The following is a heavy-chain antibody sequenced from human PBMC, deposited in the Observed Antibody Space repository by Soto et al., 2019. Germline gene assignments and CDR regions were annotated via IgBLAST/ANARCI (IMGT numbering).Heavy chain of an antibody. J-gene: IGHJ5*02. CDR1: GGSISSSSFY. CDR3: ARPVGPTYLPENWFDP. Sequence: QLQLQESGPGLVKPSETLSLTCFVSGGSISSSSFYWGWIRQPPGKGLEWIGSIYYSGSTYYNPSRQSRATISIDTSNNPFTLKLSSWTAADTAVYYCARPVGPTYLPENWFDPWGQGTLVTVSS. D-gene: IGHD1-26*01. CDR2: IYYSGST. V-gene: IGHV4-39*01.